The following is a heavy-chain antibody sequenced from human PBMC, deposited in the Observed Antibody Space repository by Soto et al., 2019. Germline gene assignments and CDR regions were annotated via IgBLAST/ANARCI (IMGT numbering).Heavy chain of an antibody. J-gene: IGHJ5*02. CDR1: GGSISSYY. Sequence: SETLSLTCTVSGGSISSYYWSWIRQPPGKGLEWIGYIYYSGSTNYNPSLKSRVTISVDTSKNQFSLKLSSVTAADTAVYYCAVAAAGTGWFDPWGQGTLVTVSS. V-gene: IGHV4-59*08. CDR2: IYYSGST. D-gene: IGHD6-13*01. CDR3: AVAAAGTGWFDP.